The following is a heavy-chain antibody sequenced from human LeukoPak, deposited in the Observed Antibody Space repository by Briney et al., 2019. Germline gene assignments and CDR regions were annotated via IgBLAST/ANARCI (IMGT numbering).Heavy chain of an antibody. V-gene: IGHV1-69*06. CDR3: ARFSPRGYSGYDHNYYYYYYMDV. D-gene: IGHD5-12*01. CDR1: GGTFSSYA. CDR2: IIPIFGTT. J-gene: IGHJ6*03. Sequence: GASVKVSCKASGGTFSSYAISWVRQAPGQGLEWMGGIIPIFGTTNYAQKFQGRVTITADKSTSTAYMELSSLRSEDTAVYYCARFSPRGYSGYDHNYYYYYYMDVWGKGTTVTVSS.